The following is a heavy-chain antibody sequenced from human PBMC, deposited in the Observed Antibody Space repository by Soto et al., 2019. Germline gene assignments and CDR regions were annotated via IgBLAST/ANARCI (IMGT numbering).Heavy chain of an antibody. CDR3: VRNDGSGFDP. V-gene: IGHV4-4*02. Sequence: PSETLSLTCAVSGGSITSNWWSWVPQPPGKGLEWIGEIHHSGRFNYNPSLRSRVTISIDKSKNQLSLKLTSVTAADTAVHYCVRNDGSGFDPGGKGTLFPVSS. D-gene: IGHD3-16*01. J-gene: IGHJ5*02. CDR1: GGSITSNW. CDR2: IHHSGRF.